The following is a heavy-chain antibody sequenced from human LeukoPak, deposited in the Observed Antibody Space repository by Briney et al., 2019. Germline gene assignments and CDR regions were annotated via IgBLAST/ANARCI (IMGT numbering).Heavy chain of an antibody. CDR1: GFIVTDSRNY. CDR3: ARDVGYRSWLDP. D-gene: IGHD3-16*02. V-gene: IGHV3-48*01. Sequence: PGGSLRLSCVASGFIVTDSRNYMNWVRQAPGKGLEWVSYISYTSGTIYYADSVKGRFTISLDNAKNSLFLQMNSLRAEDTAVYYCARDVGYRSWLDPWGQGTLVTVSS. J-gene: IGHJ5*02. CDR2: ISYTSGTI.